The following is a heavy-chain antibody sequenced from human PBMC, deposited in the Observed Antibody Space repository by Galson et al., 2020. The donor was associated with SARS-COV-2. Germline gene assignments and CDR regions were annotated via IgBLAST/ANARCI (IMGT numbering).Heavy chain of an antibody. Sequence: ASVKVSCKASGYIFTNYGISWVRQAPGQGLEWMGWISTYNGNTNYAQNLQGRVTMTTDTSTSTAYMELRSLRSDDTAVFYCARDLGRYKVDYGDYGNWFDPWGQGTLVTVSS. CDR2: ISTYNGNT. D-gene: IGHD4-17*01. V-gene: IGHV1-18*01. CDR3: ARDLGRYKVDYGDYGNWFDP. CDR1: GYIFTNYG. J-gene: IGHJ5*02.